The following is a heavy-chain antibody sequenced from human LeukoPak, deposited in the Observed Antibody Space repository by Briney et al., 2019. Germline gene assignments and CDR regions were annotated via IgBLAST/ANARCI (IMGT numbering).Heavy chain of an antibody. CDR2: ISSSSSYI. CDR1: GFTFSSYS. Sequence: GGSLRLSCAASGFTFSSYSMNWVRQAPGKGLEWVSSISSSSSYIYYADSVKGRFTISRDNAKNSLYLQMNSLRAEDTAVYCCARDLNENGWFDPWGQGTLVTVSS. V-gene: IGHV3-21*01. D-gene: IGHD1-1*01. CDR3: ARDLNENGWFDP. J-gene: IGHJ5*02.